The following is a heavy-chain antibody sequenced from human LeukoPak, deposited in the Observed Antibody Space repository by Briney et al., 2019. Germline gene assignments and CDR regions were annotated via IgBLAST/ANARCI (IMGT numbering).Heavy chain of an antibody. V-gene: IGHV3-30-3*01. CDR2: ISYDGSNK. J-gene: IGHJ4*02. Sequence: PGRSLRLSCAASGFTFSSYAMHWVRQAPGKGLEWVAVISYDGSNKYYADSVKGRFTISRDNSKNTLYLQMNSLRAEDTAVYYCARADYDYVWGSYRRDYWGQGTLVTVSS. CDR1: GFTFSSYA. D-gene: IGHD3-16*02. CDR3: ARADYDYVWGSYRRDY.